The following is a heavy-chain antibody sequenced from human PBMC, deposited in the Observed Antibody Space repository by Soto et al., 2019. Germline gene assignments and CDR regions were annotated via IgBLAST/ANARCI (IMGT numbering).Heavy chain of an antibody. J-gene: IGHJ2*01. CDR3: AKDRASGASEYVDL. V-gene: IGHV3-23*01. CDR2: LSASGSWT. Sequence: EVQLLESGGGLVQPGGSLRLSCEASGITFRNYAMNWVRQAPGKGLEWVSALSASGSWTYYADSVQGRFSISRDNSKNTLYLQMNSLRVDDTGVYYCAKDRASGASEYVDLWGRGTLVTVSS. CDR1: GITFRNYA. D-gene: IGHD3-10*01.